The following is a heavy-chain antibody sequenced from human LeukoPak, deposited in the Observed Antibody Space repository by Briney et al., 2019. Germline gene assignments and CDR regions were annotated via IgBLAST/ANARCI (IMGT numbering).Heavy chain of an antibody. CDR3: AKDLGRITMVRGVPFDP. D-gene: IGHD3-10*01. Sequence: GGSLRLSCAASGCTFSSYWMHWVRQAPGKGLVWVSRIKSDGSDTTYADSVKGRFTISRDNSKNTLYLQMNSLRAEDTAVYYCAKDLGRITMVRGVPFDPWGQGTLVTVSS. CDR1: GCTFSSYW. V-gene: IGHV3-74*03. J-gene: IGHJ5*02. CDR2: IKSDGSDT.